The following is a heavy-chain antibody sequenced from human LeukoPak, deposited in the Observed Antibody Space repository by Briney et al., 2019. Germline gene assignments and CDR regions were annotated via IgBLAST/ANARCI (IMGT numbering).Heavy chain of an antibody. CDR1: GYTFTGYY. Sequence: ASVKVSCKASGYTFTGYYMHWVRQAPGQGLEWMGWINPNSGGTNYAQKFQGWVTMTRDTSISTAYMELSRLRSDDTAVYYCARESSSGWYSAFDIWGQGTMVTVSS. J-gene: IGHJ3*02. V-gene: IGHV1-2*04. CDR3: ARESSSGWYSAFDI. D-gene: IGHD6-19*01. CDR2: INPNSGGT.